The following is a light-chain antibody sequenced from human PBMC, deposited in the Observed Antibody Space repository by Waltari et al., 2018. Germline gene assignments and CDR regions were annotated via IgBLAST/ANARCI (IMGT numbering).Light chain of an antibody. J-gene: IGLJ1*01. CDR2: EVS. Sequence: ALTQPASVSASPEPSTPTACPGTRTGAGRPGYLSWYQQYPGKAPTLIIYEVSYRPSGISTRFSGSKSGNTASLTISGLQAEDEADYYCSSHTATVPHVFGTGTRVTVV. V-gene: IGLV2-14*01. CDR1: RTGAGRPGY. CDR3: SSHTATVPHV.